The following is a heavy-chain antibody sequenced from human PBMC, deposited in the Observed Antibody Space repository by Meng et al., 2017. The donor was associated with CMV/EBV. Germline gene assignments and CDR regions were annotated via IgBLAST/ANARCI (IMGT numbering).Heavy chain of an antibody. V-gene: IGHV6-1*01. Sequence: SCAISGDSVSSNSAAWNWISQSPSRGLEWLGRTYYRSKWYNDYAVSVKSRITINPDTSKNQFSLQLNSVTPEDTAVYYCAREEAAAGRTNYYYYGMDVWGQGTTVTVSS. CDR2: TYYRSKWYN. CDR1: GDSVSSNSAA. J-gene: IGHJ6*02. D-gene: IGHD6-13*01. CDR3: AREEAAAGRTNYYYYGMDV.